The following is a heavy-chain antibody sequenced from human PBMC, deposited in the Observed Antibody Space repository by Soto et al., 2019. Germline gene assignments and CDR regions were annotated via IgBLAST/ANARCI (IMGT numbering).Heavy chain of an antibody. CDR2: IFYSGTT. CDR1: GDSISSADYY. D-gene: IGHD1-1*01. CDR3: ARDLWVEPELYYYGMDV. J-gene: IGHJ6*02. V-gene: IGHV4-30-4*01. Sequence: SETLSLTCTVSGDSISSADYYWSWIRQTPGKGLEWIGHIFYSGTTYYNLSLKSRLTISVDTSKNHFSLRLTSVTAADTAVYYCARDLWVEPELYYYGMDVWGQGTTGT.